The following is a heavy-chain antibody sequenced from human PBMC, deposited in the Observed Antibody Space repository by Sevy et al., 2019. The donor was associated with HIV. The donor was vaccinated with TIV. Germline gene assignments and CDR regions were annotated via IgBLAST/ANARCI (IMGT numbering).Heavy chain of an antibody. Sequence: GGSLRLSCAASGFTFSSYGMHWVRQAPGKGLEWVAVISYDGSNKYYADSVKGRFTISRDNSKNTLHLQMNSLRAEDTGVYYCAKYLEYNRGGYWCAFDIWGQGTMVTISS. CDR1: GFTFSSYG. D-gene: IGHD1-26*01. J-gene: IGHJ3*02. V-gene: IGHV3-30*18. CDR2: ISYDGSNK. CDR3: AKYLEYNRGGYWCAFDI.